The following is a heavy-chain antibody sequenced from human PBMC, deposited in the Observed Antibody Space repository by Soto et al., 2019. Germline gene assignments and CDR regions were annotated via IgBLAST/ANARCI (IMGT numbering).Heavy chain of an antibody. D-gene: IGHD3-10*01. V-gene: IGHV1-2*04. CDR2: INPNSGGT. J-gene: IGHJ5*02. Sequence: RASVKVSCKASGYTFTGYYMHWVRQAPGQGLEWMGWINPNSGGTNYAQKFQGWVTMTRDTSISTAYMELSRLRSDDTAVYYCARDRITMVRGVITNGHWFDPWGQGTLVTVSS. CDR1: GYTFTGYY. CDR3: ARDRITMVRGVITNGHWFDP.